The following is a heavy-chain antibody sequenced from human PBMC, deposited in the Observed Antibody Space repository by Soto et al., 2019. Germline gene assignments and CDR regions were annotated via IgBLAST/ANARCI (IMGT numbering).Heavy chain of an antibody. CDR3: ARDERDYGADALDI. CDR2: ISSSGSTI. J-gene: IGHJ3*02. Sequence: EVQLVESGGGLVQPGGSLRLSCAASGFTFSSYSMTWVRQAPGKGLEWVSYISSSGSTIYYADSVKGRFTISRDNAQNSLFLQMTSLRAEDTAVYYCARDERDYGADALDIWGQGTMVTVSS. CDR1: GFTFSSYS. D-gene: IGHD4-17*01. V-gene: IGHV3-48*01.